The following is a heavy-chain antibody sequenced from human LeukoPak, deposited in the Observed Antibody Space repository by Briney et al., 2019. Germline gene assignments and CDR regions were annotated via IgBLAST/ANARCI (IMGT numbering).Heavy chain of an antibody. CDR2: IWYDGSNE. Sequence: GRCLRLSCAASVFTFSSSGIPWVRQAPGKGQEWEAVIWYDGSNEYYADSVKGGFTISRDNSKNTLYMQMKSLRAEDTAVYYCARDHTSIAAPPGYWGQGTLVTVSS. CDR3: ARDHTSIAAPPGY. CDR1: VFTFSSSG. V-gene: IGHV3-33*01. D-gene: IGHD6-6*01. J-gene: IGHJ4*02.